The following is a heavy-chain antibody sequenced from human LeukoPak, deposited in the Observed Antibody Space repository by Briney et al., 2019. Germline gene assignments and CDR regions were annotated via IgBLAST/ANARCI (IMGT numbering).Heavy chain of an antibody. CDR2: IYTSGST. CDR1: GGSFSGYY. D-gene: IGHD3-22*01. Sequence: PSETLSLTCAVYGGSFSGYYWSWIRQPAGKGLEWIGRIYTSGSTNNNPSLKSRVTISVDTSKNQFSLKLSSVTAADTAVYYCARDLYYYDSSGYYVWGFDIWGQGTMVTVSS. J-gene: IGHJ3*02. CDR3: ARDLYYYDSSGYYVWGFDI. V-gene: IGHV4-4*07.